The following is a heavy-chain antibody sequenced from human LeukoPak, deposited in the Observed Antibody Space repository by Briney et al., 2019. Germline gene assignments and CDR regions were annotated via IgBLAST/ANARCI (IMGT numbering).Heavy chain of an antibody. CDR1: GFTFSSYW. CDR3: ARAPTRTVVVAEDDY. CDR2: IKQDGSEK. J-gene: IGHJ4*02. D-gene: IGHD2-15*01. V-gene: IGHV3-7*01. Sequence: PGGSLRLSCAASGFTFSSYWMSWVRQAPGNGLEWVANIKQDGSEKYYVDSVKGRFTISRDNAKNSLYLQMNSLRAEDTAVYYCARAPTRTVVVAEDDYWGQGTLVTVSS.